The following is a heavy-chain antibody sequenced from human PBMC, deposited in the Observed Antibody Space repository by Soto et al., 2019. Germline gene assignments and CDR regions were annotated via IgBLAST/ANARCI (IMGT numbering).Heavy chain of an antibody. CDR2: IKQDGSEK. V-gene: IGHV3-7*01. D-gene: IGHD2-2*01. Sequence: PGGSMRLSCAASGFTFSGYGMSWVRQAPGKGLEWVANIKQDGSEKYYVDSVKGRFTISRDNAKNSLYLLMNSLRAEDTAVYYCAKNNRYCSSTNCFVFDYWGQGTLVTVSS. CDR1: GFTFSGYG. J-gene: IGHJ4*02. CDR3: AKNNRYCSSTNCFVFDY.